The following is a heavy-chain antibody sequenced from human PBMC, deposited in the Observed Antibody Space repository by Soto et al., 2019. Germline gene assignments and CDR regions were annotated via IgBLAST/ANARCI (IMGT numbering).Heavy chain of an antibody. J-gene: IGHJ3*02. CDR3: ARLTAAGTAFDI. Sequence: SETLSLTCTVSGGSISSYYWSWIRQPPGKGLEWIGYIYYSRSTNYNPSLKSRVTISVDTSKNQFSLKLSSVTAADTAVYYCARLTAAGTAFDIWGQGTMVTVSS. D-gene: IGHD6-13*01. CDR2: IYYSRST. V-gene: IGHV4-59*08. CDR1: GGSISSYY.